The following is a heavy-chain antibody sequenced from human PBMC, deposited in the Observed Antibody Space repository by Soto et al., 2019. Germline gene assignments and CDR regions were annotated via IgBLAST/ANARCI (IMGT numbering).Heavy chain of an antibody. V-gene: IGHV1-58*01. CDR3: AAHIQYYDFWRGMDV. D-gene: IGHD3-3*01. J-gene: IGHJ6*02. CDR1: GFTFTSSA. Sequence: GASVKVSCKASGFTFTSSAVQWVRQARGQRLEWIGWIVVGSGNTNYAQKFQERVTITRDMSTSTAYMELSSLRSEDTAVYYCAAHIQYYDFWRGMDVWGQGTTVTVSS. CDR2: IVVGSGNT.